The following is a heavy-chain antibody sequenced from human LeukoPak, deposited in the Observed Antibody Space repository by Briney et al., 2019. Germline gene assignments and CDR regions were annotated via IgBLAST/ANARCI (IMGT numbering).Heavy chain of an antibody. J-gene: IGHJ6*02. CDR1: GASISSSPHY. V-gene: IGHV4-39*07. Sequence: PSETLSLTCTVSGASISSSPHYWGWLRQAPGKGLEWIGTPYYSGTTFYKPSLKSRLTMSVDTSKNQFSLMLTSVTAAGTAVYYCARTIIIPRYYGFDVWGQGTTVTVSS. CDR2: PYYSGTT. CDR3: ARTIIIPRYYGFDV. D-gene: IGHD3-10*01.